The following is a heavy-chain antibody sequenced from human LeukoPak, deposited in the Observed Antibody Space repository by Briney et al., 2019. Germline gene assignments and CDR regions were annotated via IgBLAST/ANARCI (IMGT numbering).Heavy chain of an antibody. CDR1: GFTFSSYA. CDR3: AKESYSSSWYDY. J-gene: IGHJ4*02. D-gene: IGHD6-13*01. Sequence: GGSLRLSCAASGFTFSSYALSWVRQAPGKGLEWVSAISDSGGSTYYADSVKGRFTISRDNSKNTLYLQMNSLRAEDTAVYYCAKESYSSSWYDYWGQGTLVTVSS. CDR2: ISDSGGST. V-gene: IGHV3-23*01.